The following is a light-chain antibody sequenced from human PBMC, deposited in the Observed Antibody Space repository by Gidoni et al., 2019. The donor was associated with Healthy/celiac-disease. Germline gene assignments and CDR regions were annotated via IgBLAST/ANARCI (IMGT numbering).Light chain of an antibody. CDR1: QSVSSSY. CDR2: GAS. V-gene: IGKV3-20*01. J-gene: IGKJ1*01. Sequence: DIVLTPSSGTLSLSPGERATLSCRASQSVSSSYLAWYQQKPVQAPRLLIYGASSRATGIPDRFSGSGSGADFTLTISRLEPEDFAVYYCQQYGSSPWTFGQGTKVEIK. CDR3: QQYGSSPWT.